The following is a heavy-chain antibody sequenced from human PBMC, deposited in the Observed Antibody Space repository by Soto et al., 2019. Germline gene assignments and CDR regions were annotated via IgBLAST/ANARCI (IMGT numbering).Heavy chain of an antibody. CDR2: ISSSGSTI. Sequence: RGSLRLSCAASGFTFSSYEMNWVRQAPGKGLEWVSYISSSGSTIYYEYSVKVRFTISRENSKNSLYLQMNSLRAEDTAVYYCARDQYYYDSSGYTRYDAFYXWGQVTMFTVS. CDR3: ARDQYYYDSSGYTRYDAFYX. D-gene: IGHD3-22*01. J-gene: IGHJ3*02. V-gene: IGHV3-48*03. CDR1: GFTFSSYE.